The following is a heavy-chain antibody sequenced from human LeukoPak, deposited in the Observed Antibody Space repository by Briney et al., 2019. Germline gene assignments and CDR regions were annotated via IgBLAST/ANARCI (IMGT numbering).Heavy chain of an antibody. CDR1: GFTFSNYA. D-gene: IGHD3-22*01. CDR3: ASGGAYYYDSSGYPPGSY. J-gene: IGHJ4*02. Sequence: GGSLRLSCAASGFTFSNYAMNWVRQAPGKGLEWVAVIWYDGSNKYYADSVKGRFTISRDNSKNTLYLQMNSLRAEDTAVYYCASGGAYYYDSSGYPPGSYWGQGTLVTVSS. CDR2: IWYDGSNK. V-gene: IGHV3-33*08.